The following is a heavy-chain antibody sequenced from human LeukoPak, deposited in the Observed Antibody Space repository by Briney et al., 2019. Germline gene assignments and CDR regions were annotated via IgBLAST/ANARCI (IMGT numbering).Heavy chain of an antibody. CDR3: ARDFIRLSFDY. CDR1: GFTFSTSW. D-gene: IGHD3-16*01. J-gene: IGHJ4*02. CDR2: IKQDGQEK. V-gene: IGHV3-7*01. Sequence: GGSLRLSCAASGFTFSTSWMSWVRQAPGKGLEWVANIKQDGQEKYYVDSVKGRFTISRDNAKNSLYLQMNSLRDEDTAVYYCARDFIRLSFDYWGQGTLVTVSS.